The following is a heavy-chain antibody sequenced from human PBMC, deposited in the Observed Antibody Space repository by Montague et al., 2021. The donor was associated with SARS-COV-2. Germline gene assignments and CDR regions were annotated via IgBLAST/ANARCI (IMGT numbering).Heavy chain of an antibody. Sequence: SETLSLTCAAYGGSFSGYYWSWIRQPPGKGLEWIGEVNHRGTSKYNTSLKSRVSISLDTSKNQFSLYLSSVTAADTAVYYCARGRQHFNMIVVVMTGGEYYFDYWGQGALVTVSS. CDR1: GGSFSGYY. CDR3: ARGRQHFNMIVVVMTGGEYYFDY. CDR2: VNHRGTS. V-gene: IGHV4-34*01. J-gene: IGHJ4*02. D-gene: IGHD3-22*01.